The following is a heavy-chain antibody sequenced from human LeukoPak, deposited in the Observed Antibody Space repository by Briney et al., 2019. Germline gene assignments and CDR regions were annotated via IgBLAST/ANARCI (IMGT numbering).Heavy chain of an antibody. CDR1: RFTFSSYG. V-gene: IGHV3-30*18. Sequence: GGSLRLSCAASRFTFSSYGMHWVRQAPGKGLEWVAVISYDGNNRYYADSVKGRFTISRYNSKNTLYLQMNSLRAEDTAIYYCAKVKGEVIGAFDIWGQGTMVTVSS. CDR3: AKVKGEVIGAFDI. D-gene: IGHD3-16*01. J-gene: IGHJ3*02. CDR2: ISYDGNNR.